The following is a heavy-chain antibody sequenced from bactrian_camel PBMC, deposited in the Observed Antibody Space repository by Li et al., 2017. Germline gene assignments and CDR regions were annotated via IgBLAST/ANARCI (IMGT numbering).Heavy chain of an antibody. Sequence: VQLVESGGDSVQAGESLRLSCVASGYTLPMNMGWFRRLPGQEREGVAAIAGDGRTDYADSVKGRFTISRNNAKNTVSLQMNSLEPEDTAMFYCAAATCWRLDPDWGNNYKMWGQGTQVTVS. V-gene: IGHV3S53*01. D-gene: IGHD5*01. CDR3: AAATCWRLDPDWGNNYKM. CDR1: GYTLPMN. J-gene: IGHJ4*01. CDR2: IAGDGRT.